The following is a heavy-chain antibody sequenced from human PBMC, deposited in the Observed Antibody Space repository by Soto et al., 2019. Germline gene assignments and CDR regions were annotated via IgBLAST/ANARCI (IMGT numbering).Heavy chain of an antibody. CDR1: GGSIISSSYY. CDR3: ATHVSVSGNEYYFDQ. D-gene: IGHD5-12*01. Sequence: QLQLQESGPGLVKPSETLSLTCTVSGGSIISSSYYWAWMRQPPGKGLEWLGIIDYGGNTYYNPSLERRIAITIDTSNKPFSLKLTSVPAADTAAYYCATHVSVSGNEYYFDQWGQGTLVTVSS. V-gene: IGHV4-39*02. J-gene: IGHJ4*02. CDR2: IDYGGNT.